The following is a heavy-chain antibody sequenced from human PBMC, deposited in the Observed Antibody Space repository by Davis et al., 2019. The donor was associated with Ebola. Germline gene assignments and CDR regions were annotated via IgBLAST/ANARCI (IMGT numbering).Heavy chain of an antibody. CDR2: INHSGST. J-gene: IGHJ4*02. CDR3: ASSYCGGDCSHFDY. CDR1: GGSFSGYY. D-gene: IGHD2-21*02. V-gene: IGHV4-34*01. Sequence: SETLSLTCAVYGGSFSGYYWSWIRQPPGKGLEWIGEINHSGSTNYNPSLKSRVTISVDTSKNQFSLKLSSVTAADTAVYYCASSYCGGDCSHFDYWGQGTLVTVSS.